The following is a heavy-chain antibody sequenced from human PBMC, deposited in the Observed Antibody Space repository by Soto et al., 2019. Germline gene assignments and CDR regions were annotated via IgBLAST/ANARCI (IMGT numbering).Heavy chain of an antibody. J-gene: IGHJ4*02. Sequence: QVQLVQSGTEVKKAGSAVKVSCKTSGYTFTTYGISWIRQAPGQGLEWIAWISVYNGDTNYAQNVQGRVTMTTDTLTTTAYLELRSLRSDDTAVYYCARVYCGGDCFSGGDFDYWGQGTLGTVS. CDR1: GYTFTTYG. CDR3: ARVYCGGDCFSGGDFDY. V-gene: IGHV1-18*01. CDR2: ISVYNGDT. D-gene: IGHD2-21*01.